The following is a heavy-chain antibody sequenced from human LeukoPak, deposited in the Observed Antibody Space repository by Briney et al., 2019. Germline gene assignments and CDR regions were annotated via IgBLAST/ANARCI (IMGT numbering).Heavy chain of an antibody. CDR2: INHSGST. V-gene: IGHV4-34*01. J-gene: IGHJ5*02. D-gene: IGHD6-13*01. CDR1: GGSFSGYY. Sequence: PSETLSLTCAVYGGSFSGYYWSWIRQPPGKGLEWIGEINHSGSTNYNPSLKSRVTISVDTSKNQFSLKLSSVTAADTAVYYCERSSGWYDVNWFDPWGQGTLVTVSS. CDR3: ERSSGWYDVNWFDP.